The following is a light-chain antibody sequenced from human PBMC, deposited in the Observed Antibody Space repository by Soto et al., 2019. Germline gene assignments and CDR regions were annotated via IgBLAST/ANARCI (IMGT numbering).Light chain of an antibody. CDR1: QSVSSSY. CDR2: GAS. Sequence: EIVLTQSPGTLSLSPGERATLSCRASQSVSSSYLAWYQQKPGQAPRLLIYGASSRATGIPYLFSGSGSGTDFTLTISRMEPEDFAVYDCQHYWTFGQGTKVEIK. V-gene: IGKV3-20*01. J-gene: IGKJ1*01. CDR3: QHYWT.